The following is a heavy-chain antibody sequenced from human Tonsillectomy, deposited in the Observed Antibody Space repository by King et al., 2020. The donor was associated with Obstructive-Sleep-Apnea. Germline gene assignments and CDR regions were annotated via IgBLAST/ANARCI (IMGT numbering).Heavy chain of an antibody. CDR1: GFSFSSYG. J-gene: IGHJ4*02. CDR2: IRYDGSNK. D-gene: IGHD6-13*01. Sequence: ESGGGVVQPGGSLRLSCAASGFSFSSYGMHWVRQAPGKGLEWVAFIRYDGSNKYYADSVKGRFTISRDTSKKTLYLQKNSLRAEDTAVFYCAKATAAAGTFADYWGQGTLVTVSS. V-gene: IGHV3-30*02. CDR3: AKATAAAGTFADY.